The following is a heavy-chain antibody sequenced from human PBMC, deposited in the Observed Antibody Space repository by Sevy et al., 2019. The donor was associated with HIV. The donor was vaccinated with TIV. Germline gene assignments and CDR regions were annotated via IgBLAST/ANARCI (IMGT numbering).Heavy chain of an antibody. CDR1: GFSFSYYG. CDR3: ANAYSGSYSHSYLYALDV. CDR2: ISHNEIKE. V-gene: IGHV3-30*18. D-gene: IGHD1-26*01. Sequence: GGSLRLSCTGSGFSFSYYGIHWVRQAPAKGLDWVALISHNEIKEFYPDSVKGRLTISRDNSRNTVYLEMNSLRNEDTAIYFCANAYSGSYSHSYLYALDVWGQGTTVTVSS. J-gene: IGHJ6*02.